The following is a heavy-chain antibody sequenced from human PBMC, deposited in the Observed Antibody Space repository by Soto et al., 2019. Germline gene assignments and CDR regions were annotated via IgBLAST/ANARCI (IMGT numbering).Heavy chain of an antibody. V-gene: IGHV4-59*01. CDR1: GGSISSYY. D-gene: IGHD3-9*01. CDR3: ARVRLAAEGYYYGMDV. Sequence: PSETLSLTCTVSGGSISSYYWSWIRQPPGKGLEWIGYIYYSGSTNYNPSLKSRVTISVDTSKNQFSLKLSSVTAADTAVYYCARVRLAAEGYYYGMDVWGQGTTVTVSS. J-gene: IGHJ6*02. CDR2: IYYSGST.